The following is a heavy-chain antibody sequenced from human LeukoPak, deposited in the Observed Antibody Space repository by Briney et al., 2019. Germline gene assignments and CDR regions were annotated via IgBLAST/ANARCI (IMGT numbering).Heavy chain of an antibody. D-gene: IGHD4-17*01. CDR1: GGSISSGGYS. J-gene: IGHJ4*02. CDR3: ARVPTVTFFDY. CDR2: IYYSGST. V-gene: IGHV4-30-4*07. Sequence: PSETLFLTCAVSGGSISSGGYSWSWIRQPPGKGLEWIGYIYYSGSTYYNPSLKSRVTISVDTSKNQFSLKLSSVTAADTAVYYCARVPTVTFFDYWGQGTLVTVSS.